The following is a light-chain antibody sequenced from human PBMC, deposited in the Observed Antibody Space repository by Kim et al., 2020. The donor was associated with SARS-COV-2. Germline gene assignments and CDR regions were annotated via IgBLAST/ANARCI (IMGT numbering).Light chain of an antibody. J-gene: IGLJ1*01. Sequence: SISTSCTVTSSDDGGYKYVSWYQQHPGTAPKVMIYEINNRPSGVSNRFSGSKCGTTASLIITGLQAGDEADYYCGSYVRGSSNSVFGGGTKVTVL. CDR3: GSYVRGSSNSV. CDR1: SSDDGGYKY. V-gene: IGLV2-14*01. CDR2: EIN.